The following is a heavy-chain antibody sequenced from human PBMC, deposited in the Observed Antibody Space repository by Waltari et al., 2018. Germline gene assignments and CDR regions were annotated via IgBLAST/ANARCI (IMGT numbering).Heavy chain of an antibody. D-gene: IGHD6-13*01. J-gene: IGHJ4*02. CDR1: GYSISSGYY. Sequence: QVQLQESGPGLVKPSETLSLSCTVSGYSISSGYYWGWIRQPPGKGLEWIGSIYHSGSTYYKPSLKSRVSISVETSKNQFSLKLRSVTAADTAVYYCARVVAGNVDYWGQGTLVTVSS. CDR3: ARVVAGNVDY. V-gene: IGHV4-38-2*02. CDR2: IYHSGST.